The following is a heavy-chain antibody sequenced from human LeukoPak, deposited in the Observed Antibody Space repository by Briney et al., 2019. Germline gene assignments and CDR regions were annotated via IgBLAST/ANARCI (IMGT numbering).Heavy chain of an antibody. CDR1: GFTFSSYW. V-gene: IGHV3-7*01. Sequence: GGSLRLSCAASGFTFSSYWMSWVRQAPGKGREGVANIKQDGSEKYYVDSVKGRFTISRDNAKNSLYLQMNSLRAEDTAVYYCARDSSGWYGGGFDYWGQGTLVTVSS. CDR3: ARDSSGWYGGGFDY. D-gene: IGHD6-19*01. CDR2: IKQDGSEK. J-gene: IGHJ4*02.